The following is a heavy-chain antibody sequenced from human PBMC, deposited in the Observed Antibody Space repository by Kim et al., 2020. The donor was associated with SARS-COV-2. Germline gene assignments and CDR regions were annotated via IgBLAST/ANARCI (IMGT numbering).Heavy chain of an antibody. CDR3: ARDLAPTFVPAFDY. CDR2: ISYDGSNK. D-gene: IGHD6-6*01. J-gene: IGHJ4*02. CDR1: GFTFSSYA. Sequence: GGSLRLSCAASGFTFSSYAMHWVRQAPGKGLEWVAVISYDGSNKYYVDSVKGRFTISRDNSKNTLYLQMNSLRAEDTAVYYCARDLAPTFVPAFDYWGQGTLVTVSS. V-gene: IGHV3-30*04.